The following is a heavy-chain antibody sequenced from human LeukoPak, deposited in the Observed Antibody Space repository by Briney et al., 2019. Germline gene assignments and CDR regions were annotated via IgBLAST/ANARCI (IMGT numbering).Heavy chain of an antibody. CDR2: ISAYNGNT. Sequence: GASVKVSCKASGYTFTNYAMNWVRQAPGQGLEWMGWISAYNGNTNYAQKLQGRVTMTTDTSTSTAYMELRSLRFDDTAVYYCARDGYSSGWDPFDPWGQGTLVTVSS. CDR1: GYTFTNYA. V-gene: IGHV1-18*01. D-gene: IGHD6-19*01. J-gene: IGHJ5*02. CDR3: ARDGYSSGWDPFDP.